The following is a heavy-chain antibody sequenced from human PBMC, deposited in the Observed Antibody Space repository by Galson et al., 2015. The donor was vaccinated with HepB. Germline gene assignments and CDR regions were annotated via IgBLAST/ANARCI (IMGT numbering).Heavy chain of an antibody. Sequence: SLRLSCAASGFTFSSYAMHWVRQAPGKGLEWVAVISYDGSNKYYADSVKGRFTISRDNSKNTLYLQMNSLRAEDTAVYYCARGNGYSSSWMDWFDPWGQGTLVTVSS. CDR2: ISYDGSNK. CDR3: ARGNGYSSSWMDWFDP. J-gene: IGHJ5*02. CDR1: GFTFSSYA. D-gene: IGHD6-13*01. V-gene: IGHV3-30*04.